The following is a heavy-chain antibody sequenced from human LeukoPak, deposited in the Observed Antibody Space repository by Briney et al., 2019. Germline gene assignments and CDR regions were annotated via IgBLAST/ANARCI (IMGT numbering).Heavy chain of an antibody. D-gene: IGHD3-10*01. CDR1: GYTFTGYY. Sequence: ASVKVSCKASGYTFTGYYMHWVRQAPGQGLEWMGWINPNSGGTNYAQKFQGRVTMTRDTSISTAYMELSRLRSDATAVYYCARDAGSGSQLADAFDIWGQGTMVTVSS. CDR2: INPNSGGT. V-gene: IGHV1-2*02. J-gene: IGHJ3*02. CDR3: ARDAGSGSQLADAFDI.